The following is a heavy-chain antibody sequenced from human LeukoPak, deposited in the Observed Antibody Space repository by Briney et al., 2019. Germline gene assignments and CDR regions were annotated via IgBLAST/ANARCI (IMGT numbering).Heavy chain of an antibody. CDR2: ISYDGSNK. CDR1: GFTFSSYG. CDR3: AKVPILGYCSGGSCRNFDY. Sequence: GGSLRLSCAASGFTFSSYGMHWVRQAPGKGLEWVAVISYDGSNKYYADSVKGRFTISRDNSKNTLYLQMNSLRAEDTAVYYCAKVPILGYCSGGSCRNFDYWGQGTLVTVSS. D-gene: IGHD2-15*01. V-gene: IGHV3-30*18. J-gene: IGHJ4*02.